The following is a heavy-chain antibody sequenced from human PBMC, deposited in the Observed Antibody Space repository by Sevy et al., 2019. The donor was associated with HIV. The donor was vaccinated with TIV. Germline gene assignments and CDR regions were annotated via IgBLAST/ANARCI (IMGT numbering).Heavy chain of an antibody. CDR3: AKGGESCGADVQLERRTDAFDI. V-gene: IGHV3-30*18. J-gene: IGHJ3*02. D-gene: IGHD1-1*01. Sequence: GGSLRLSCAASGFTFSSYGMHWVRQAPGKGLEWVAVISYDGSNKYYADSVKGRFTISRDNSKNTLYLQMNSLRAEDTAVYYCAKGGESCGADVQLERRTDAFDIWGQGTMVTVSS. CDR1: GFTFSSYG. CDR2: ISYDGSNK.